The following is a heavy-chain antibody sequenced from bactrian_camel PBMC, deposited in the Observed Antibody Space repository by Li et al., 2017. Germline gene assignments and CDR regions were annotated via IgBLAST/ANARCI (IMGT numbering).Heavy chain of an antibody. CDR1: GFTFSTYP. D-gene: IGHD2*01. CDR2: IYSDGATT. Sequence: VQLVESGGGLVQPGGSLRLSCAASGFTFSTYPMTWVRQAPGKGLEWVSGIYSDGATTYYADSLKGRFTISRDNAKNTVYLQMNSLTPEDTAVYYCVADLDSEYASPHWGQGTQVTVS. J-gene: IGHJ4*01. CDR3: VADLDSEYASPH. V-gene: IGHV3S40*01.